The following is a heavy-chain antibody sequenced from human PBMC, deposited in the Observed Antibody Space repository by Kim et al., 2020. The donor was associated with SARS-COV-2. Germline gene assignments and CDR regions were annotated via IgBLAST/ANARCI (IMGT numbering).Heavy chain of an antibody. CDR2: IDPSDSYT. J-gene: IGHJ6*02. CDR1: GYSFTSYW. Sequence: GESLKISCKGSGYSFTSYWISWVRQMPGKGLEWMGRIDPSDSYTNYSPSFQGHVTISADKSISTAYLQWSSLKASDTAMYYCARQSGGGSWDVLYYYYGMDVWGQGTTVTVSS. D-gene: IGHD2-15*01. V-gene: IGHV5-10-1*01. CDR3: ARQSGGGSWDVLYYYYGMDV.